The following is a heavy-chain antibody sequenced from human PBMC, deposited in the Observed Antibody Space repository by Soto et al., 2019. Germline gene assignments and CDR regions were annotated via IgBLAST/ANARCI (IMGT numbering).Heavy chain of an antibody. D-gene: IGHD2-2*01. CDR3: ASGIRYCSSTSCYSYYYYGMDV. J-gene: IGHJ6*02. Sequence: QVQLVQSGAEVKKPGSSVKVSCKASGGTFSSYAISWVRQAPGQGLEWMGGIIPIFGTANYAQKFQGRVTITADESTSTAYMELSRLRSEDTAVYYCASGIRYCSSTSCYSYYYYGMDVWGQGTTVTVSS. CDR2: IIPIFGTA. V-gene: IGHV1-69*01. CDR1: GGTFSSYA.